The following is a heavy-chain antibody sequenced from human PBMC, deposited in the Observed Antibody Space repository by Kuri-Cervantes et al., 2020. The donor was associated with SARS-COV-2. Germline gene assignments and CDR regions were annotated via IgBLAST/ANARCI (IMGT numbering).Heavy chain of an antibody. D-gene: IGHD3-10*01. J-gene: IGHJ4*02. CDR3: ARERANGSVDY. CDR2: VNHRGST. CDR1: GESFSGYY. Sequence: SETLSLTCAFYGESFSGYYWNWIRQSPGKGLEWIGEVNHRGSTNYNPSLKSRVTISVDTSKNQFSLKLSSVTASDTAVYYCARERANGSVDYWGQGTLVTVSS. V-gene: IGHV4-34*01.